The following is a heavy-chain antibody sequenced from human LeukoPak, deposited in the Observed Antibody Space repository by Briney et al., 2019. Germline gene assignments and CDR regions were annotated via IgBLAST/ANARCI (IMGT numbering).Heavy chain of an antibody. CDR1: GYTFSSYA. CDR3: AKDIISAHWLGDY. CDR2: ISGSGGST. V-gene: IGHV3-23*01. D-gene: IGHD6-19*01. J-gene: IGHJ4*02. Sequence: GGSLRLSCAASGYTFSSYAMSWVRQAPGKGLEWVSAISGSGGSTYYADSVKGRFTISRDNSKNTLYLQMNSLRAEDTAVYYCAKDIISAHWLGDYWGQGTLVTVSS.